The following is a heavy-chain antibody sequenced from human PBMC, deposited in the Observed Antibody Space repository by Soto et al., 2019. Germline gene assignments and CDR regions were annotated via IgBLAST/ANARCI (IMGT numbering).Heavy chain of an antibody. CDR1: GFTFSSYA. D-gene: IGHD2-15*01. J-gene: IGHJ3*02. V-gene: IGHV3-23*01. Sequence: GGSLRLSCAASGFTFSSYAMSWVRQAPGKGLEWVSAISGSGASTYYADSVKGRFTISRDNSKNTLYMQMNSLGAEDTAVYYCAKDILGTKARTFDIWGQGTMVTVSS. CDR2: ISGSGAST. CDR3: AKDILGTKARTFDI.